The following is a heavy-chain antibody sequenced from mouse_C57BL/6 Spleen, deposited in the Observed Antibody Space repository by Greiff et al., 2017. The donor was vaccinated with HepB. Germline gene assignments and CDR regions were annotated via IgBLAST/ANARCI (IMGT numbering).Heavy chain of an antibody. J-gene: IGHJ2*01. CDR3: ARGGQENYFDY. CDR2: IYPGDGDT. CDR1: GYAFSSSW. V-gene: IGHV1-82*01. D-gene: IGHD3-3*01. Sequence: VQLVESGPELVKPGASVKISCKASGYAFSSSWMNWVKQRPGKGLEWIGRIYPGDGDTNYNGKFKGKATLTADKSSSTAYMQLSSLTSEDSAVYFCARGGQENYFDYWGQGTTLTVSS.